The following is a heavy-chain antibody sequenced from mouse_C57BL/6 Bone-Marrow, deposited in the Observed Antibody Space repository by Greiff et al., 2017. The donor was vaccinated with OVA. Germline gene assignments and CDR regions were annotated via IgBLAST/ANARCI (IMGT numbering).Heavy chain of an antibody. CDR2: IYPGDGDT. CDR1: GYAFSSSW. D-gene: IGHD2-1*01. J-gene: IGHJ3*01. CDR3: ARDGLLLFAY. Sequence: VQLQESGPELVKPGASVTISCKASGYAFSSSWMNWVKQRPGKGLEWIGRIYPGDGDTNYNGKFKGKATLTADKSSSTAYMQLSSLASDDSAVYFCARDGLLLFAYWGQGTLVTVSA. V-gene: IGHV1-82*01.